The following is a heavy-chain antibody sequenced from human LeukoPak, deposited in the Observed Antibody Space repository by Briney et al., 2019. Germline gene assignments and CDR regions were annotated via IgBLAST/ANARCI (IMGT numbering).Heavy chain of an antibody. CDR1: GGSISSGGYY. Sequence: SETLSLTCTVSGGSISSGGYYWSWIRQHPGKGLEWIGYIYYSGSTYYNPSLKSRVTISVDTSKNQFSLKLTSVTAADTAVYYCARSENWVLNWFDPWGQGTLVTVSS. CDR3: ARSENWVLNWFDP. CDR2: IYYSGST. D-gene: IGHD7-27*01. V-gene: IGHV4-31*03. J-gene: IGHJ5*02.